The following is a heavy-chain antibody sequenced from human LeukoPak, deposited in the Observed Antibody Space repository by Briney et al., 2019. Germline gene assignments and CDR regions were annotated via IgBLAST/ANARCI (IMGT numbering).Heavy chain of an antibody. Sequence: GGSLRLSCAASGFTFNSKWMTWVRQAPGKGLLWVANINHDGSGKSCVDSVKGRFTISRDNAKSSLYLEMSGLRVEDTAVYYCADPPSDYWGQGTLVAVSS. CDR2: INHDGSGK. CDR1: GFTFNSKW. J-gene: IGHJ4*02. V-gene: IGHV3-7*01. CDR3: ADPPSDY.